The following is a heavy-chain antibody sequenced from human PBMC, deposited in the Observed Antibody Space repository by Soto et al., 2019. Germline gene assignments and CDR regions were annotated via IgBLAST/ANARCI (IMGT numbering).Heavy chain of an antibody. CDR1: GFTVSSNY. V-gene: IGHV3-53*04. Sequence: EVQLVESGGGLVQPGGSLRLSCAASGFTVSSNYMSWVRQAPGKGLEWVSVIYSGGSTYYADSVKGRFTISRHNSKNTLYLKMNSLRAGDTAGYYCAREVCHGWFDPWGQGTLVTVSS. J-gene: IGHJ5*02. CDR3: AREVCHGWFDP. CDR2: IYSGGST.